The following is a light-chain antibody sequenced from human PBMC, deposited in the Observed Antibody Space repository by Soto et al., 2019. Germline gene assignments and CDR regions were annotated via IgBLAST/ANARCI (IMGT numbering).Light chain of an antibody. V-gene: IGKV1-5*03. CDR2: KAS. Sequence: DIQMTQSPSTLSAYVGDRVTSTCRASQTIDSWLAWYQQRPGKPPNLLIYKASTLASGVPSRFIGSGSGTEFTLTINSLQPDYFATDYCQQYHIYSGTFGQGTKVEIK. J-gene: IGKJ1*01. CDR1: QTIDSW. CDR3: QQYHIYSGT.